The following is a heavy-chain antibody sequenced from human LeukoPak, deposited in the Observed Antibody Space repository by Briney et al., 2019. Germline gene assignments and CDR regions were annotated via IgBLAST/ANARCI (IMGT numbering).Heavy chain of an antibody. CDR1: GYTFTGYY. D-gene: IGHD6-19*01. CDR2: INPNSGGT. CDR3: ASMMGIAVAGTSPFDY. V-gene: IGHV1-2*02. J-gene: IGHJ4*02. Sequence: ASVKVSCKASGYTFTGYYMHWVRQAPGQGLEWMGWINPNSGGTNYAQKFQGRVTMTRDTSISTAYMELSRLRSDDTAVYYCASMMGIAVAGTSPFDYWGQGTPVTVSS.